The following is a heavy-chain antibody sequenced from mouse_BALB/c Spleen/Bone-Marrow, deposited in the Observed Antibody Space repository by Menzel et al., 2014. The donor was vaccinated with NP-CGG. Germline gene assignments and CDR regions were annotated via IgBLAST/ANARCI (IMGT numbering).Heavy chain of an antibody. CDR3: AGEGYYGGRDY. V-gene: IGHV4-1*02. CDR2: INPDSSTI. J-gene: IGHJ2*01. Sequence: EVMLEESGGGLVQPGGSLKLSCAASGFDFSRYWMSWVRQAPGRGLEWIGEINPDSSTINYTPSLKDKSIISRDNAKNTLYLQMSKGRSEVKALDNCAGEGYYGGRDYWGQGTTLTVSS. D-gene: IGHD1-1*01. CDR1: GFDFSRYW.